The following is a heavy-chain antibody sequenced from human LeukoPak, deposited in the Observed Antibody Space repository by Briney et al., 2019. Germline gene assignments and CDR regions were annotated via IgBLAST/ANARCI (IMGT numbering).Heavy chain of an antibody. D-gene: IGHD2-8*01. CDR3: SIYTSIGKYCTNGVCSPFDY. J-gene: IGHJ4*02. CDR1: GVTFSSYA. V-gene: IGHV3-23*01. CDR2: ISDSGDYT. Sequence: GGSLTLSCAGSGVTFSSYAMSWVRQAPGQGLEWVSVISDSGDYTSYADSVRGRFTISRDNSRNTLYLQMISLRPEDTAVYYCSIYTSIGKYCTNGVCSPFDYWGQGTLVTVSS.